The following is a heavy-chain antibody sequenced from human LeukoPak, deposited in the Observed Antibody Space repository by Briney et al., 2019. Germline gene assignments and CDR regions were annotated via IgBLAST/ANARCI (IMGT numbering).Heavy chain of an antibody. D-gene: IGHD1-26*01. CDR3: ASGDSGSDY. CDR2: INPNRGGT. V-gene: IGHV1-2*06. Sequence: AXXXXSCKAXGYTXTGYYMHWVRQAPGQGLEWMGRINPNRGGTNYAQKFKGRVTMTRDTSISTAYMELSRLRSDDTAVYYFASGDSGSDYWGQGTLVTVSS. J-gene: IGHJ4*02. CDR1: GYTXTGYY.